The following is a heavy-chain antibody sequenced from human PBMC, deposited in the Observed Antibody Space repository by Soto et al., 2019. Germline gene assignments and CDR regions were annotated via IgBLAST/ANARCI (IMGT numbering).Heavy chain of an antibody. V-gene: IGHV3-33*01. CDR2: IWYDGSNK. CDR1: GFTFSSYG. J-gene: IGHJ4*02. CDR3: ARAGRITGTTPDY. Sequence: QVQLVESGGGVVQPGRSLRLSCAASGFTFSSYGMHWVRQAPGKGLEWVAVIWYDGSNKYYADSVKGRFTISRDNSKNTLYLQMNSLRAEDTAVYDCARAGRITGTTPDYWGQGTLVTVSS. D-gene: IGHD1-7*01.